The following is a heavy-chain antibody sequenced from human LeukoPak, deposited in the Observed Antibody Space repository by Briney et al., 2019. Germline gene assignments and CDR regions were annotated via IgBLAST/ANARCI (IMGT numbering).Heavy chain of an antibody. V-gene: IGHV3-30*01. CDR1: GFTFSSYA. Sequence: GGSLRLSCAASGFTFSSYAMHWVRQAPGKGLEWVAVISYDGSNKYYADSMKGRFTISRDNSKNTLYLQMNSLRAEDTAVYYCARARIGYYFDYWGQGTLVTVSS. CDR3: ARARIGYYFDY. D-gene: IGHD1-26*01. J-gene: IGHJ4*02. CDR2: ISYDGSNK.